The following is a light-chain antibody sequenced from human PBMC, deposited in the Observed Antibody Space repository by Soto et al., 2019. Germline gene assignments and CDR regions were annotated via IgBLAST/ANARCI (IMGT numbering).Light chain of an antibody. CDR1: QSLSSDY. J-gene: IGKJ1*01. Sequence: EIVLTQSPATLSLSPGERATLSCRASQSLSSDYLAWYQQTPGQAPRVVIYGASSRATGIPDRFSGSGSGTDFTLTISRLEPEDFAVYYCQQYGSSPPWTFGQGTKVDIK. CDR3: QQYGSSPPWT. V-gene: IGKV3-20*01. CDR2: GAS.